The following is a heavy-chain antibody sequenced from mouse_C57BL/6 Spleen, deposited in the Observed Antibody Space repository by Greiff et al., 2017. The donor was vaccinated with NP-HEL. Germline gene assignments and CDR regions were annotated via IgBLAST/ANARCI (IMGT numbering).Heavy chain of an antibody. CDR3: ARGGYRDAMDY. V-gene: IGHV3-6*01. Sequence: VQLQQSGPGLVKPSQSLSLTCSVTGYSITSGYYWNWIRQFPGNKLEWMGYISYDGSNNYNPSLKNRISITPDTSKNQFFLKLNSVTTEDTATYYCARGGYRDAMDYWGQGTSVTVSS. CDR1: GYSITSGYY. CDR2: ISYDGSN. J-gene: IGHJ4*01. D-gene: IGHD2-2*01.